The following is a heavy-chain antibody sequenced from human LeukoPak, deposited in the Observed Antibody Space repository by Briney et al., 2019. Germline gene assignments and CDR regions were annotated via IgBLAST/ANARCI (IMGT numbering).Heavy chain of an antibody. J-gene: IGHJ4*02. CDR1: GFTFSTYW. CDR3: VRVEVAATATKPDY. D-gene: IGHD6-13*01. V-gene: IGHV3-74*01. CDR2: INSDGSST. Sequence: PGGPLRLSCAASGFTFSTYWMHWVRQAPGKGLVWVSRINSDGSSTTYADSVKGRFTTSRDNAKNTLYLQMSSLRVEDTAVYYCVRVEVAATATKPDYWGQGTLVTVSS.